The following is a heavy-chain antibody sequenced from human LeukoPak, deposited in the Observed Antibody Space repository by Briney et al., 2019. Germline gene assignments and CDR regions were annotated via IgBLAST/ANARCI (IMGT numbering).Heavy chain of an antibody. V-gene: IGHV1-3*01. CDR1: GYSFTSYA. D-gene: IGHD2-2*01. CDR3: ARVYCSSTSCHYYFDY. J-gene: IGHJ4*02. CDR2: INAGNGDT. Sequence: ASVKVSCKASGYSFTSYAMHWVRQAPEQRLEWMGWINAGNGDTKYSQKFQGRVTITRDTSASIAYMEVSSLRSEDTAVYYCARVYCSSTSCHYYFDYWGQGTLVTVSS.